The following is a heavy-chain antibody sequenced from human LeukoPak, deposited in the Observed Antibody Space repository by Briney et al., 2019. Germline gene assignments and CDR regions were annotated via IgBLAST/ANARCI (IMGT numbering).Heavy chain of an antibody. V-gene: IGHV3-23*01. CDR2: ISGGGGST. J-gene: IGHJ4*02. CDR1: GFTFTSYS. D-gene: IGHD1-26*01. CDR3: AKGGKWDVTPFDY. Sequence: GGSLRLSCAASGFTFTSYSMNWVRQAPGKGLGWVSTISGGGGSTYYADSVKGRFTISRDNSKNTLYLQVNSLRAEDTAVCYCAKGGKWDVTPFDYWGQGTLVTVSS.